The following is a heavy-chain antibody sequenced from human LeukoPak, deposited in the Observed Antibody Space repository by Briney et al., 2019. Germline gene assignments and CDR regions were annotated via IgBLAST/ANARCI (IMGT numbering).Heavy chain of an antibody. CDR1: GFTFCDYA. V-gene: IGHV3-48*04. Sequence: GGSLRLSCAASGFTFCDYAMIWVRQTPGKGLEWLSYIVSFSSPVYYADSVKGRFTISRDNAKNSLYLQMNSLRAEDTAMYYCARFLNNYTYADYWGQGTLVTVSS. CDR2: IVSFSSPV. CDR3: ARFLNNYTYADY. J-gene: IGHJ4*02. D-gene: IGHD1/OR15-1a*01.